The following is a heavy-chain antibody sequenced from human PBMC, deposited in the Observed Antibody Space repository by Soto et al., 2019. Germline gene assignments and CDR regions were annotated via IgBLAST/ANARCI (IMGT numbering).Heavy chain of an antibody. V-gene: IGHV3-74*01. J-gene: IGHJ4*02. CDR2: INSDGSST. Sequence: EVQLVESGGGLVQPGGSLRLSCAASGFTFSSYWMHWVRQAPGKGLVWVSRINSDGSSTSYADSVKGRFTISRDNAKNTLYLQMNSLRAEDTAVYYCARGGWGDCSGGSCDGGYFDYWGQGTLVTVSS. D-gene: IGHD2-15*01. CDR3: ARGGWGDCSGGSCDGGYFDY. CDR1: GFTFSSYW.